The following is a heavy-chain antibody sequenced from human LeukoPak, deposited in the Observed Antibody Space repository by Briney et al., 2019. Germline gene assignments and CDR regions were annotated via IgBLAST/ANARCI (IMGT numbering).Heavy chain of an antibody. CDR3: TRVGYCSSTSCYNAFDI. Sequence: GGSLRLSCTASGFTFGDYAMSWVRQAPGKGLEWVGFIRSKAYGETTGYAASVKGRFTISRDDSKSIAYLQMNSLKTEDTAVYYCTRVGYCSSTSCYNAFDIWGQGTMVTVSS. CDR1: GFTFGDYA. CDR2: IRSKAYGETT. V-gene: IGHV3-49*04. J-gene: IGHJ3*02. D-gene: IGHD2-2*02.